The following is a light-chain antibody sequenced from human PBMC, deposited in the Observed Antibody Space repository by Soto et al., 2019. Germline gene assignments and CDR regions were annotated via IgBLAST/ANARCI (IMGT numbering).Light chain of an antibody. Sequence: EIVMTQSPATLSVSPGERATLSCRASQTIDTNLAWYQQKPGQAPRLLIFGASTRATGIPARFSGSGSGTEFSLTITSLQSEDFALYYGQQYNNRPPWTFGQGTKVDIK. CDR2: GAS. CDR1: QTIDTN. CDR3: QQYNNRPPWT. V-gene: IGKV3-15*01. J-gene: IGKJ1*01.